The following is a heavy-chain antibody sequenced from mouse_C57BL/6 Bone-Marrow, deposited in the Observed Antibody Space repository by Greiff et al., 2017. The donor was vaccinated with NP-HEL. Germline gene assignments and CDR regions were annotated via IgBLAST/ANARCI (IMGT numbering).Heavy chain of an antibody. D-gene: IGHD3-2*02. J-gene: IGHJ3*01. V-gene: IGHV1-80*01. CDR2: IYPGDGDT. CDR3: ARVQVRLRRGAWFAY. Sequence: QVQLQQSGAELVKPGASVKISCKASGYAFSSYWMNWVKQRPGKGLEWIGQIYPGDGDTTYNGKFKGKATLTADKSSSTAYMQLSSLTSEDSAVFFCARVQVRLRRGAWFAYWGQGTLVTVSA. CDR1: GYAFSSYW.